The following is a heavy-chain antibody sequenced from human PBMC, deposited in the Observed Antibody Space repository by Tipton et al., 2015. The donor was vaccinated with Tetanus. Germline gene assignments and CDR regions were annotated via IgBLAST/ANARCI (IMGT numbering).Heavy chain of an antibody. V-gene: IGHV3-21*01. CDR2: ISSSSSYI. J-gene: IGHJ4*02. CDR3: ARDGVGIVGASYYFDY. Sequence: AASGFTFSSYSMNWGRQAPGKGLEWVSSISSSSSYIYYADSVKGRFTISRDNAKNSLYLQMNSLRAEDTAVYYCARDGVGIVGASYYFDYWGQGTLVTVSS. D-gene: IGHD1-26*01. CDR1: GFTFSSYS.